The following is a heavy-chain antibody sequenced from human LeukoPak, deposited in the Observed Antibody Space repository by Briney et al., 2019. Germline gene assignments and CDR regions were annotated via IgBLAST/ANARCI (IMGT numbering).Heavy chain of an antibody. D-gene: IGHD3-3*01. CDR3: TRDSPFGAY. CDR1: GFTFSSYW. Sequence: PGASLRLSCAASGFTFSSYWMTWVRQAPGKGQEWVANIKQEGREKYYEDSVKGRFTISRDNAKNSLYLQMNSLRGEDTAIYYCTRDSPFGAYWGQGTLVTVSS. J-gene: IGHJ4*02. V-gene: IGHV3-7*03. CDR2: IKQEGREK.